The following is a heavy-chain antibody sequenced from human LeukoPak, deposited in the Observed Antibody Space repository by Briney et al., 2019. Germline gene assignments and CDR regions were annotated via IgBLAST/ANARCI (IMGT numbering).Heavy chain of an antibody. J-gene: IGHJ5*02. Sequence: SETLSLTCTVSGYSISSGYYWGWIRQPPGKGLEWIGSIYHSGSTYYNPSLKSRVTISVDTSKNQFSLTLNSVTAADTAVYYCARDQWELDNYFDPWGQGTLATVSS. V-gene: IGHV4-38-2*02. CDR1: GYSISSGYY. CDR3: ARDQWELDNYFDP. D-gene: IGHD1-7*01. CDR2: IYHSGST.